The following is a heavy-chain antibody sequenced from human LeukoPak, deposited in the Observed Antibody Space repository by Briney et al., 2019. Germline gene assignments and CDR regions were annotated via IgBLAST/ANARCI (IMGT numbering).Heavy chain of an antibody. J-gene: IGHJ4*02. Sequence: ASVKVSCKASGYTFTSYYMHWVRQAPGQGLEWMGIINPSGGSTSYAQKFQGRVTMTRDTSTSTVYMELSSLRFEDTAVYYCARARGYDRPGRLYFDYWGQGTLVTVSS. CDR3: ARARGYDRPGRLYFDY. D-gene: IGHD5-12*01. V-gene: IGHV1-46*01. CDR2: INPSGGST. CDR1: GYTFTSYY.